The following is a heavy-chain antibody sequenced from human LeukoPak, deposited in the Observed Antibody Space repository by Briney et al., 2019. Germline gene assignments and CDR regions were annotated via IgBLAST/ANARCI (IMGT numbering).Heavy chain of an antibody. D-gene: IGHD3-3*01. J-gene: IGHJ6*03. CDR1: GFTFSSYG. Sequence: GGTLRLSCAASGFTFSSYGMSWVRQAPGKGLEWVSSISSNSSYISYADSVKGRFTISRDNAKNSLFLQMNSLRAEDTAVYYCARAPGYDFWSGYFENYYYYYMDVWGKGTTVTVSS. CDR2: ISSNSSYI. V-gene: IGHV3-21*01. CDR3: ARAPGYDFWSGYFENYYYYYMDV.